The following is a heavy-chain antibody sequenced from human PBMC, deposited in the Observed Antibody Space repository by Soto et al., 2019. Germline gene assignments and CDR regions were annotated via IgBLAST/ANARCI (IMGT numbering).Heavy chain of an antibody. CDR3: ARDLFLWSGYYPHYYGMDV. CDR2: IIPMFGTA. CDR1: GGTFSSYA. V-gene: IGHV1-69*13. Sequence: GASVKVSCKASGGTFSSYAISWVRQAPGQGLEWMGGIIPMFGTANYAQKFQGRVTITADESTSTAYMELSSLRSEDTAVYYCARDLFLWSGYYPHYYGMDVWGQGTTVTVSS. D-gene: IGHD3-3*01. J-gene: IGHJ6*02.